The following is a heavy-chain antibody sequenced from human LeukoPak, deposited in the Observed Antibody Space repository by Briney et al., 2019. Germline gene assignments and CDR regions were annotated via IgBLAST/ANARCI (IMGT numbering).Heavy chain of an antibody. J-gene: IGHJ3*02. Sequence: GGSLRLSCAASGFTFNDCAMTWVRQAPGMGLEWVSAISGRGRGRYYVDSVKGRFTVSRDNSKNTVYLQMNSLRAEDTAVYYCARDFLIIPREDAFDIWGQGTMVAVSS. CDR1: GFTFNDCA. D-gene: IGHD1-26*01. V-gene: IGHV3-23*01. CDR2: ISGRGRGR. CDR3: ARDFLIIPREDAFDI.